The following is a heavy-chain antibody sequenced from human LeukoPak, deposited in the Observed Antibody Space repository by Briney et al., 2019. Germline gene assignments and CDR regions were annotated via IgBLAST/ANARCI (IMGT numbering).Heavy chain of an antibody. Sequence: GGSLRLSCAASGFTFSSYAMHWVRQAPGKGLEWVAVISYDGSNKYYADSVKGRFTISRDNSKNTLFLHMNTLRAEDTAIYYCAKDRTVGASYWYFDLWGRGTLVTVSS. CDR3: AKDRTVGASYWYFDL. V-gene: IGHV3-30-3*01. CDR2: ISYDGSNK. J-gene: IGHJ2*01. CDR1: GFTFSSYA. D-gene: IGHD1-26*01.